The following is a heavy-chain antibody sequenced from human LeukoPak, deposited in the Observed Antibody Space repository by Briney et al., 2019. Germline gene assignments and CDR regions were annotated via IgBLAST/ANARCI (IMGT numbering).Heavy chain of an antibody. Sequence: PGGSLRLSCAASGFTFSSYWMSWVRQAPGKGLEWLSYISSGSSTIYYADSVKGRFTISRDNAKNSLYLQMNSLRAEDTAVYYCARAATSYNYGYYYWGQGTLVTVSS. V-gene: IGHV3-48*04. J-gene: IGHJ4*02. CDR1: GFTFSSYW. CDR3: ARAATSYNYGYYY. CDR2: ISSGSSTI. D-gene: IGHD5-18*01.